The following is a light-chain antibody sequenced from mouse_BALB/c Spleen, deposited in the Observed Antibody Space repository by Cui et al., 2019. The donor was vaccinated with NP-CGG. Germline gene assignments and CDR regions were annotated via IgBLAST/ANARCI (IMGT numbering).Light chain of an antibody. CDR3: QQWSSNPLT. V-gene: IGKV4-59*01. CDR2: DTS. J-gene: IGKJ5*01. CDR1: SGVSY. Sequence: QIVLTQSPAIMSASPGEKVTMTCSASSGVSYMHWYQQKSGTSPKRWIYDTSKLASGVPARFSGSGSGTSYSLTISSMEAEDAATYYCQQWSSNPLTFGAGTKLELK.